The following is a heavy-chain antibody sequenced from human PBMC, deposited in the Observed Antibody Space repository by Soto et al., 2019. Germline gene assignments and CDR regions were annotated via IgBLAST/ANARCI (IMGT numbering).Heavy chain of an antibody. J-gene: IGHJ5*02. CDR3: ARAGFRAAAGWFDP. D-gene: IGHD3-10*01. Sequence: SETLSLTCAVSGGSFSGYYWSWIRQPPGKGLEWIGEINHSGSTNYNPSLKSRVTISVDTSKNQFSLKLSSVTAADTAVYYCARAGFRAAAGWFDPWGQGTLVTVSS. V-gene: IGHV4-34*01. CDR2: INHSGST. CDR1: GGSFSGYY.